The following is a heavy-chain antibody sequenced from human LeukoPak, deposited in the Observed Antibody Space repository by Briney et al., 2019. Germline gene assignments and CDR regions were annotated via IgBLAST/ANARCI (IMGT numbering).Heavy chain of an antibody. CDR3: ATGLVVVTLFDY. CDR2: FDPEDGET. J-gene: IGHJ4*02. Sequence: ASVKVSCKVSGYTLTELSMHWVRQAPGKGLEWMGGFDPEDGETIYAQKFQGRVTMTGDTSTDTAYMELSSLRSEDTAVYYCATGLVVVTLFDYWGQGTLVTVSS. CDR1: GYTLTELS. V-gene: IGHV1-24*01. D-gene: IGHD3-22*01.